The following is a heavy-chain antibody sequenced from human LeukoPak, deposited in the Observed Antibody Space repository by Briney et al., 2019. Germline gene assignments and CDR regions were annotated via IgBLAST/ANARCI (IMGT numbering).Heavy chain of an antibody. V-gene: IGHV1-46*01. CDR3: AREVPSSFWFDP. CDR2: INPSGGNT. J-gene: IGHJ5*02. CDR1: GYTFTSYY. D-gene: IGHD6-19*01. Sequence: ASVKVSCKASGYTFTSYYMHWVRQAPGQGLEWMGIINPSGGNTNYAQKFQGRVTMTWDTSTSTVYMELSSLRSVDTAVYYCAREVPSSFWFDPWGQGTLVTVSS.